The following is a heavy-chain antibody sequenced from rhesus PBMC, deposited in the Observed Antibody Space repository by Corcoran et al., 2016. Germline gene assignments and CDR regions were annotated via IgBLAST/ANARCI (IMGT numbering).Heavy chain of an antibody. CDR2: VYGGSRSN. Sequence: QLQLQESGAGLVRPSETLSLTCAVSGGSISSNYWSWIRPSPGKGLEWIGYVYGGSRSNSYNPSHKRRVTSSTDTSKNQFSLKLSSVTAADTAVYYCARYNPIADFDYWGQGVLVTVSS. CDR1: GGSISSNY. CDR3: ARYNPIADFDY. V-gene: IGHV4-147*01. J-gene: IGHJ4*01. D-gene: IGHD6-13*01.